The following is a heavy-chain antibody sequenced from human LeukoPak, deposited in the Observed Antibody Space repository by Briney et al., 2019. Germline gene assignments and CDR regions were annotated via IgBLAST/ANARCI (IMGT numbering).Heavy chain of an antibody. CDR2: IYWDDDK. CDR1: GFSLSTSGVG. D-gene: IGHD3-10*01. V-gene: IGHV2-5*02. CDR3: VHSYYYASGTYYFDY. J-gene: IGHJ4*02. Sequence: SGPTLVNPTQTLTLTCTCSGFSLSTSGVGVGWIRQPPGKALEWLALIYWDDDKRHSPSLKSRLNITKDTSKNQVVLTMTNMDPVDTATYYCVHSYYYASGTYYFDYWGQGTLVTVSS.